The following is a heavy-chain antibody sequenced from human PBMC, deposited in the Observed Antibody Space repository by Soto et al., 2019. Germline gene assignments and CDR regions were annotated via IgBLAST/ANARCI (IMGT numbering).Heavy chain of an antibody. D-gene: IGHD2-15*01. CDR3: ARDCSGGSCYPGMDV. V-gene: IGHV3-23*01. CDR2: ISGSGGST. Sequence: GWSLRLSCASSVFTFISYAMSWVRQAPGKGLEWVSAISGSGGSTYYADSVKGRFTISRDNSKNTLYLQINSLRAEDTAVYFCARDCSGGSCYPGMDVWGQGTTVTVSS. J-gene: IGHJ6*02. CDR1: VFTFISYA.